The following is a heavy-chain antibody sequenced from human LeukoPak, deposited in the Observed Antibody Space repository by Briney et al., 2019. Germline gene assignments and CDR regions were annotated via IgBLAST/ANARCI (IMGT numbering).Heavy chain of an antibody. CDR3: ATDDDAGDYRLDY. V-gene: IGHV3-30*02. CDR1: GFTFSSYG. CDR2: IRYDGNNK. J-gene: IGHJ4*02. Sequence: GGSLRLSCAASGFTFSSYGMHWVRQAPGKGLEWVAFIRYDGNNKYYADSVKGRFTISKDNSKNALYLQMNTLRADDTALYYCATDDDAGDYRLDYWGQGTLVTVSS. D-gene: IGHD4-17*01.